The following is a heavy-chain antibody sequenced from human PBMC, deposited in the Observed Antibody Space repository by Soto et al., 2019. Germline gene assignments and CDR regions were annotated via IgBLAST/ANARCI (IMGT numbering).Heavy chain of an antibody. CDR3: AKAVMTSQTITGIPRYYFDY. Sequence: PGGSLRLSCAASGFTFSSYAMSWVRQAPGKGLEWVSAISGSGGSTYYADSVKGRFTISRDNSKNTLYLQMNSLRAEDTAVYYCAKAVMTSQTITGIPRYYFDYWGQGTLVTVSS. CDR1: GFTFSSYA. J-gene: IGHJ4*02. D-gene: IGHD1-20*01. V-gene: IGHV3-23*01. CDR2: ISGSGGST.